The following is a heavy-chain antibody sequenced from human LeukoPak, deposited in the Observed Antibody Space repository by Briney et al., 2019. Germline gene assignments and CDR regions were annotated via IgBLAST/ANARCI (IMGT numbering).Heavy chain of an antibody. CDR3: AIGPSNDFWSGYSSNWFDP. CDR1: GYTFTSYY. D-gene: IGHD3-3*01. J-gene: IGHJ5*02. Sequence: ASVKVSCKASGYTFTSYYMHWVRQAPGQGLEWMGIINPSGGSTSYAQKFQGRVTMTRDTSTSTVYMELSSLRSEDTAVYYRAIGPSNDFWSGYSSNWFDPWGQGTLVTVSS. CDR2: INPSGGST. V-gene: IGHV1-46*01.